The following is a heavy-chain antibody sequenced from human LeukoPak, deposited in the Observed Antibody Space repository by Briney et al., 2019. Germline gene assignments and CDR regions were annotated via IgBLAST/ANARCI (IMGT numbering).Heavy chain of an antibody. D-gene: IGHD3-10*01. Sequence: PSETLSLTCTVSGGSISSYYWSWIRQPPGKGLEWIGEINHSGSTNYNPSLKSRVTISVDTSKNQFSLKLSSVTAADTAVYYCARGRFRMVRGVVGWFDPWGQGTLVTVSS. CDR3: ARGRFRMVRGVVGWFDP. CDR1: GGSISSYY. J-gene: IGHJ5*02. V-gene: IGHV4-34*01. CDR2: INHSGST.